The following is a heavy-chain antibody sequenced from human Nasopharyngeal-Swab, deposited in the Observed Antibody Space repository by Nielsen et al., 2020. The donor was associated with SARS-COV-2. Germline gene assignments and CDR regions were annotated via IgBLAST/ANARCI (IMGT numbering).Heavy chain of an antibody. V-gene: IGHV1-69*13. D-gene: IGHD6-13*01. J-gene: IGHJ6*03. CDR2: IIPIFGTA. CDR3: ARDPGVSWPSNKYYYYYMDV. CDR1: GGTFSSYA. Sequence: SVKVSCKASGGTFSSYAISWVRQAPGQGLEWMGGIIPIFGTANCAQKFQGRVTITADESTSTAYMELSSLRSEDTAVYYCARDPGVSWPSNKYYYYYMDVWGKGTTVTVSS.